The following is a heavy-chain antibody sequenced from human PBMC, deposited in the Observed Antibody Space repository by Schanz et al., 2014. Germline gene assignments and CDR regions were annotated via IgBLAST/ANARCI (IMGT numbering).Heavy chain of an antibody. Sequence: QVQLVQSGAEVKKPGASVKVSCKASGGTFSTSPINWLRQAPGQGLEWMGRFIPILDVGNYAQQFQGRVTFTTDTTTKTSDMELGNLTAEDAGGHCWGRYRGCFDYWGQGTLVTVSS. V-gene: IGHV1-69*04. J-gene: IGHJ4*02. CDR2: FIPILDVG. D-gene: IGHD6-19*01. CDR3: GRYRGCFDY. CDR1: GGTFSTSP.